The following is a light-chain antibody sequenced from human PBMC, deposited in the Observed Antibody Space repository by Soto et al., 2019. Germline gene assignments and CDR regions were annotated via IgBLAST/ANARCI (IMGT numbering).Light chain of an antibody. CDR1: RSILGSSRYNC. J-gene: IGKJ4*01. CDR2: LGS. CDR3: GKGLGGQFS. Sequence: EIVLIQAPLSLPLTPRQPASISFRSSRSILGSSRYNCLNWYLKKPGQCTGFLMYLGSSWVDGLGERCSGSGSGKDFTLTIRIVEAGDVGVNFSGKGLGGQFSFXGGTKVDIK. V-gene: IGKV2-28*01.